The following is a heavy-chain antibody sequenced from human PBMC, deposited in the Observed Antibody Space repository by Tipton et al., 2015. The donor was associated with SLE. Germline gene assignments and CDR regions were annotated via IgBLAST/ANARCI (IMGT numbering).Heavy chain of an antibody. CDR2: IYTIGTT. V-gene: IGHV3-23*03. J-gene: IGHJ4*02. Sequence: SLRLSCEASGFNFRTSAMNWVRQAPGKGLEWVSLIYTIGTTSYADSVRGRFTLSRDNSKNTLYLQMNSLRVDDTAVYYCVRDNNGSAFDYWGQGSLVTVSS. CDR3: VRDNNGSAFDY. CDR1: GFNFRTSA. D-gene: IGHD1/OR15-1a*01.